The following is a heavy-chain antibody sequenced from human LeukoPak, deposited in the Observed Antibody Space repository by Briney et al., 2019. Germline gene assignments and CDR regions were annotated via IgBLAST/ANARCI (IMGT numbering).Heavy chain of an antibody. CDR3: AGGGQWLAFDS. J-gene: IGHJ4*02. CDR2: LYHSGTT. V-gene: IGHV4-59*01. D-gene: IGHD6-19*01. CDR1: GGSFSSYY. Sequence: PSETLTLTCSVSGGSFSSYYWSWIRQPPGKGLDWIGCLYHSGTTTYNPSLTSGITISVDTSRNQFSLKLNSTTAAETALYFCAGGGQWLAFDSWGQGTLVTVSS.